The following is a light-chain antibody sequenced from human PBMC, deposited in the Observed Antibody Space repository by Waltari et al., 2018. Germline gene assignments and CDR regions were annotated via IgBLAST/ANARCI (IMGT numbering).Light chain of an antibody. Sequence: EIVLTQSPAFQSVTPKEKVTITCRASQSVGNSLQWYKQKPDQSPKLLIKYASQSFPGVPSRFSGSGSGTDFTLTINSLEAEDAATYYCHQSSSLPITFGQGTRLDIK. J-gene: IGKJ5*01. CDR1: QSVGNS. V-gene: IGKV6-21*01. CDR2: YAS. CDR3: HQSSSLPIT.